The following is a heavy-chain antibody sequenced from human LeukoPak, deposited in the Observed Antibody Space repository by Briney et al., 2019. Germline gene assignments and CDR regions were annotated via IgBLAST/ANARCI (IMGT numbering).Heavy chain of an antibody. CDR2: LYSDGTT. Sequence: GGSLRLSCAASGLSVSSNYMSWVRQAPGKGLEWVSVLYSDGTTYYSDSVKGRFTISRDSSKNTLYLQMNSLRAEDTAVYYCVRGMGVSMLYYFDYWGQGTLVTVSS. CDR1: GLSVSSNY. CDR3: VRGMGVSMLYYFDY. D-gene: IGHD3-10*01. V-gene: IGHV3-66*02. J-gene: IGHJ4*02.